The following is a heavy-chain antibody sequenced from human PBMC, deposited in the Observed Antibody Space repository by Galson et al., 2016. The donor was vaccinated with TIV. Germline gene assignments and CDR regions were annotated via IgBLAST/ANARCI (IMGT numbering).Heavy chain of an antibody. CDR2: INKHGDIT. CDR1: GFTFADYA. D-gene: IGHD4-17*01. V-gene: IGHV3-23*01. Sequence: SLRLSCAASGFTFADYAMSWVRQAPGKGLEWVSMINKHGDITDYADSVKGRFSISRDNSKNMVYLQMNSLRVEDTAVYYCAKKDGWRYGDYRFDYWGQGTLVTVSS. CDR3: AKKDGWRYGDYRFDY. J-gene: IGHJ4*02.